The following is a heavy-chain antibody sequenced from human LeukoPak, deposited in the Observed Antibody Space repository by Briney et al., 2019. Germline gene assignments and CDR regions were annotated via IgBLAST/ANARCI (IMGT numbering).Heavy chain of an antibody. CDR1: GYSFTGYW. V-gene: IGHV5-51*01. CDR3: ARGVGVRRSEKYDN. J-gene: IGHJ4*02. CDR2: ISPGDSDT. Sequence: GDSLKISCKGSGYSFTGYWIGWVRQMPGKGLEWMGIISPGDSDTRYSPSFQGQVTISADKSISTAYLQWSSLQASDPAIHYCARGVGVRRSEKYDNWGKGTLVTVSS. D-gene: IGHD1-26*01.